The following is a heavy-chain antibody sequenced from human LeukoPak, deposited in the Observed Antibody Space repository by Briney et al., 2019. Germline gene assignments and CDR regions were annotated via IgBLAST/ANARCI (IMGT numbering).Heavy chain of an antibody. V-gene: IGHV4-59*01. CDR1: GGSISSYY. D-gene: IGHD6-19*01. J-gene: IGHJ5*02. Sequence: SETLSLTCTVSGGSISSYYWSWIRQPPGKGLEWIWYIYYSGSTNYNPSLKSRVTISVDTSKTQFSLKLSSVTAADTAVYYCARDTRDSSGWYNWFDPWGQGTLVTVSS. CDR3: ARDTRDSSGWYNWFDP. CDR2: IYYSGST.